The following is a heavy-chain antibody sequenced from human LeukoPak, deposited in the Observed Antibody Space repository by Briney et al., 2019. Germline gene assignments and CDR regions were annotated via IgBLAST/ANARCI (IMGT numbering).Heavy chain of an antibody. J-gene: IGHJ3*02. CDR3: AKDRLRKWELLRMGAFDI. D-gene: IGHD1-26*01. CDR2: ISGSGGST. V-gene: IGHV3-23*01. Sequence: PGGSLRLSCAASGFTFSSYAMSWVRQAPGKGLEWVSAISGSGGSTYYADSVKGRFTISRDNSKNTLYLQMNSLRAEDTAVYYCAKDRLRKWELLRMGAFDIWGQGTMVTVS. CDR1: GFTFSSYA.